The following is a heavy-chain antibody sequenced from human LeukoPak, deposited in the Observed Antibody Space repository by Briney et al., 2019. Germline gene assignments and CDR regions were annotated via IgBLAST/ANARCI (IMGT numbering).Heavy chain of an antibody. D-gene: IGHD3-9*01. Sequence: PGGSLILSCAASGFTFSSYGMHWVRQAPGKGLEWVAVIWYDGSNKYYADSVKGRFTISRDNSKNTLYLQMNSLRAEDTAVYYCARDGYDILTGYHPWYHGMDVWGKGTTVTVSS. CDR3: ARDGYDILTGYHPWYHGMDV. V-gene: IGHV3-33*01. J-gene: IGHJ6*04. CDR1: GFTFSSYG. CDR2: IWYDGSNK.